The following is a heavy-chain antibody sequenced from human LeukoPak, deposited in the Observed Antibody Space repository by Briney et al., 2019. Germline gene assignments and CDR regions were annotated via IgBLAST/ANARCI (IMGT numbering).Heavy chain of an antibody. CDR2: MHYTGST. V-gene: IGHV4-59*12. J-gene: IGHJ4*02. CDR3: ASHGYCSSTSCSDY. CDR1: GEFMSGFY. D-gene: IGHD2-2*03. Sequence: PSETLSLSCTVSGEFMSGFYWNWIRQPPGKGLEWIGYMHYTGSTNYNPSLKSRVTISVDTSKNQFSLKLSSVTAADTAVYYCASHGYCSSTSCSDYWGQGTLVTVSS.